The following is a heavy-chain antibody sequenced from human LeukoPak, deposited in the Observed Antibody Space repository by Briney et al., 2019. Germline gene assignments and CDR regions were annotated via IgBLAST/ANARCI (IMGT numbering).Heavy chain of an antibody. J-gene: IGHJ4*02. CDR3: ARDLIGCGSTGGCFFDY. D-gene: IGHD2-2*01. CDR2: FDPEDGET. V-gene: IGHV1-24*01. Sequence: ASVDVSSKVSGYTLTELSMHWVRQAPGKGLEGMGGFDPEDGETIYAQKFQGRVTMTEDTSTDTAYIELSSLRSEDTAVYFCARDLIGCGSTGGCFFDYWGQGTLVTVSS. CDR1: GYTLTELS.